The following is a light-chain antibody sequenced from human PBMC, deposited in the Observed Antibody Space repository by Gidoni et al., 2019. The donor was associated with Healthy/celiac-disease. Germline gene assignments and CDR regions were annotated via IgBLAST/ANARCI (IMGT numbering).Light chain of an antibody. CDR3: QQRSNWPPNT. J-gene: IGKJ3*01. CDR2: DAS. Sequence: EIVLTQSPATLSLSPGERATLSCRASQSVSSYLAWYQQKPGQAPRLLIYDASNRATGIPARFSGSGSGTDFTLTISSLEPEDFAVYYCQQRSNWPPNTFGPXTKVDIK. V-gene: IGKV3-11*01. CDR1: QSVSSY.